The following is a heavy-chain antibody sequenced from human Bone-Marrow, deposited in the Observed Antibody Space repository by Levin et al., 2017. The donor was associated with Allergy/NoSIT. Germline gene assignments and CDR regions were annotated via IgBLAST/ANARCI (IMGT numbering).Heavy chain of an antibody. CDR3: ARRFKATKYYETGGSFDH. CDR2: IFHSGSA. Sequence: SETLSLTCAVSGGSISGSHWWTWVRQPPEKGLEWIGEIFHSGSANYSPSLKSRVTISVDTSRNQFSLTLRSLTAADPAVYFCARRFKATKYYETGGSFDHWGQGTPVTVSS. D-gene: IGHD2-8*02. V-gene: IGHV4-4*02. J-gene: IGHJ4*02. CDR1: GGSISGSHW.